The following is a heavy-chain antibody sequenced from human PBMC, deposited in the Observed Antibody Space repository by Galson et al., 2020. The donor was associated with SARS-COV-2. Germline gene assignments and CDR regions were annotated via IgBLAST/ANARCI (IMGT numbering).Heavy chain of an antibody. CDR2: ISGSSGST. CDR3: AKDKAFGYCSTTTCPATRVYLDY. D-gene: IGHD2-2*01. Sequence: GESLKISCAASGFTFSSYAMTWVRQAPGKGLEWVSGISGSSGSTYYADSVKGRFTISRDNSKNTLYLQMNSLRADDTALYYCAKDKAFGYCSTTTCPATRVYLDYWGQGTLVTVSS. J-gene: IGHJ4*02. V-gene: IGHV3-23*01. CDR1: GFTFSSYA.